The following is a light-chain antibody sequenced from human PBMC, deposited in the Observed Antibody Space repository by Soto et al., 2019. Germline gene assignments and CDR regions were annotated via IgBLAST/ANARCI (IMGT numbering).Light chain of an antibody. V-gene: IGLV2-8*01. CDR1: SSDVGGYNY. CDR2: EVN. CDR3: SSYAGSNNLRV. J-gene: IGLJ2*01. Sequence: QSVLTQPPSASGSPGQSVTISCTGTSSDVGGYNYVSWYQQHPGKAPKLIIYEVNKRPSGVPDRFSGSKSGNTASLTVSGLQAEDEADYYCSSYAGSNNLRVFGGGTKLTVL.